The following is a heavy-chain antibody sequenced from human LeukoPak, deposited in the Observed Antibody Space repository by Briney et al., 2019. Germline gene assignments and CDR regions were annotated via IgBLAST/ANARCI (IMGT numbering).Heavy chain of an antibody. J-gene: IGHJ4*02. CDR1: GFTFSSYW. V-gene: IGHV3-7*01. CDR3: AREGDYYCSGGSCYDY. CDR2: IKQDGSEK. Sequence: QSGGSLRLSCAASGFTFSSYWMSWVRQAPGKELEWVANIKQDGSEKYYVDSVKGRFTISRDNAKNSLYLQMNSLRAEDTAVYYCAREGDYYCSGGSCYDYWGQGTLVTVSS. D-gene: IGHD2-15*01.